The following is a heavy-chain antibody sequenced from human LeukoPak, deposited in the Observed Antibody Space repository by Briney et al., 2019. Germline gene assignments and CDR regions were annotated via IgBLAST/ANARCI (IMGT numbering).Heavy chain of an antibody. Sequence: ASVKVSCKASGYTFTGYYMHWVRQAPGQGLEWMGWINPNSGGTNYAHNLQGRVTMTTDTSTSTAYMELRSLRSDDTAVYYCARDEARYSSGYYPNWFDPWGQGTLVTVSS. V-gene: IGHV1-2*02. J-gene: IGHJ5*02. CDR2: INPNSGGT. CDR3: ARDEARYSSGYYPNWFDP. CDR1: GYTFTGYY. D-gene: IGHD3-22*01.